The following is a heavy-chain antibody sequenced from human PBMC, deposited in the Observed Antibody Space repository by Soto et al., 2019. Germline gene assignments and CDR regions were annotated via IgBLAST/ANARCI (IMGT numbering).Heavy chain of an antibody. Sequence: ASVKVTCKASGYSFTSYGFNWVRQAPGQGLEWMGWISANSGNTNYAQNLQGRVTMTTDTSTSTAYMELRSLTSDDTAVYYCARASASNWNYVSSSSWGQGTLVTVSS. CDR2: ISANSGNT. V-gene: IGHV1-18*04. D-gene: IGHD1-7*01. CDR3: ARASASNWNYVSSSS. CDR1: GYSFTSYG. J-gene: IGHJ4*02.